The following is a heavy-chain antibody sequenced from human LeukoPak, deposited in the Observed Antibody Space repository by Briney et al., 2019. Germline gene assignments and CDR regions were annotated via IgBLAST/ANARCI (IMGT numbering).Heavy chain of an antibody. CDR3: AREPKSGNYYNNIDY. CDR2: IYHSGST. CDR1: GYSISSGYY. D-gene: IGHD1-26*01. J-gene: IGHJ4*02. V-gene: IGHV4-38-2*02. Sequence: PSETLSLTCTVSGYSISSGYYWGWIRQPPGKGLEWIGSIYHSGSTYYNPSLKSRVTISVDTSKNQFSLKLSSVTAADTAVYYCAREPKSGNYYNNIDYWGQGTLVTVSS.